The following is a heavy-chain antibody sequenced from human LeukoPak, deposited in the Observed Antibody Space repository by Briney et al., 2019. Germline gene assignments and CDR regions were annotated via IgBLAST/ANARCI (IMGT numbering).Heavy chain of an antibody. J-gene: IGHJ6*02. V-gene: IGHV1-8*01. D-gene: IGHD4-17*01. CDR3: ARNYGDYALDYGMDV. CDR2: MSPNSGDT. Sequence: ASVKVSCTASGYTFTSYDFNWVRQATGQRPEWMGWMSPNSGDTGYAQKFQDRVTMTRNTSISTAYMELSSLRSDDTAVYYCARNYGDYALDYGMDVWGQGTTVTVSS. CDR1: GYTFTSYD.